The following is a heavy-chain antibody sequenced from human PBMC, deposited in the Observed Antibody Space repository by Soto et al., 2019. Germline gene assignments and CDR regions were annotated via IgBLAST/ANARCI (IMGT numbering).Heavy chain of an antibody. V-gene: IGHV4-34*01. Sequence: QVQLQQWGAGLLKPSETLSLTCTVYGASFNGYYWIWIRQPPGKGLEWIGEINHSGSFNYNASLNSRVTISVDTSKNHLSLKLTSVTAADAAAYYCASGGRWVFYGMNVWGQGTTVTVSS. CDR2: INHSGSF. D-gene: IGHD1-26*01. CDR1: GASFNGYY. J-gene: IGHJ6*02. CDR3: ASGGRWVFYGMNV.